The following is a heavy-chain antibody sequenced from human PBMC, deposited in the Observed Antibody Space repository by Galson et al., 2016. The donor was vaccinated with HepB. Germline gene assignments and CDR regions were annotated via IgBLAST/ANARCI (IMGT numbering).Heavy chain of an antibody. Sequence: SLRLSCAASGFNFNIHAMNWVRQAPGKGLEWVSGISGSGNTTYYADSVKGRFTISRDNSKNTLYLLMNSLRPDDTAVYHCAKPIARTYMSATDSWGQGILVTVSS. CDR2: ISGSGNTT. CDR3: AKPIARTYMSATDS. D-gene: IGHD1-14*01. J-gene: IGHJ4*02. CDR1: GFNFNIHA. V-gene: IGHV3-23*01.